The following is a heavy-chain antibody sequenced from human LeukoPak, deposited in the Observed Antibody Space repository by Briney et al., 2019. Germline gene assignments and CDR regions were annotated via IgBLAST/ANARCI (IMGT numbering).Heavy chain of an antibody. D-gene: IGHD2-2*01. Sequence: ASVKVSCKASGGTFSTFSISWVRHAPGHGLEWMGRIIPIARSVNYAPKFQGRVTITADKPTSTAYMELSSLRSEDTAVYYCAVGYCSSTSCRSGDYWGQGTLVTVSS. CDR1: GGTFSTFS. V-gene: IGHV1-69*08. CDR2: IIPIARSV. J-gene: IGHJ4*02. CDR3: AVGYCSSTSCRSGDY.